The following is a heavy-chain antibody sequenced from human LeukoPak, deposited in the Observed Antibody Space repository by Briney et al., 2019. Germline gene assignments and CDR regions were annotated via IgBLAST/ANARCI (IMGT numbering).Heavy chain of an antibody. CDR1: GGSISSYY. CDR2: IYYSGST. CDR3: ARDPGGYGDYVGYFDC. V-gene: IGHV4-59*01. D-gene: IGHD4-17*01. Sequence: SETLSLTCTVSGGSISSYYWSWIRQPPGKGLEWIGYIYYSGSTNYNPSLKSRVTISVDTSKNQFSLKLSSVTAADTAVYYCARDPGGYGDYVGYFDCWGQGTLVTVSS. J-gene: IGHJ4*02.